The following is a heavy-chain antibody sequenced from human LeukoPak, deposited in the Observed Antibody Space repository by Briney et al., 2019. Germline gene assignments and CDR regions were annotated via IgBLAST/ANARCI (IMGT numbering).Heavy chain of an antibody. D-gene: IGHD6-19*01. V-gene: IGHV5-51*01. J-gene: IGHJ4*02. Sequence: GESLKISCKGSGYSFANYWISWVRQTPGKGLEWMGIIYPGDSDMRYSPSFQGQVTISADKSISTAYLQWSSLKASDTAMYYCATLAVAGIYFDYWGQGTLVTVSS. CDR3: ATLAVAGIYFDY. CDR2: IYPGDSDM. CDR1: GYSFANYW.